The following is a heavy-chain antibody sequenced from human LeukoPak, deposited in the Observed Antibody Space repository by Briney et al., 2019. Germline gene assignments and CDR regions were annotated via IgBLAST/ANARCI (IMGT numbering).Heavy chain of an antibody. CDR1: GYTFTSYG. Sequence: ASVKVSCKASGYTFTSYGISWVRQAPGQGLEWMGWMNPNSGNTGYAQKFQGRVTMTRNTSISTAYMELSSLRSEDTAVYYCARGRYYDFWSGYYSPLYWGQGTLVTVSS. CDR3: ARGRYYDFWSGYYSPLY. D-gene: IGHD3-3*01. J-gene: IGHJ4*02. V-gene: IGHV1-8*02. CDR2: MNPNSGNT.